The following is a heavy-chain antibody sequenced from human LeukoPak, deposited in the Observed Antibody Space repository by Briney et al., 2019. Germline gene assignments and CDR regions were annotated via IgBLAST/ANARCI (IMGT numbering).Heavy chain of an antibody. CDR3: ARDTAMVTYWFDP. J-gene: IGHJ5*02. CDR2: INPNSGGT. Sequence: ASVKVSCKASGYTSTGYYMHWVRQAPRQGLEWMGWINPNSGGTNYAQKFQGRVTMTRDTSISTAYMELSRLRSDDTAVYYCARDTAMVTYWFDPWGQGTLVTVSS. D-gene: IGHD5-18*01. V-gene: IGHV1-2*02. CDR1: GYTSTGYY.